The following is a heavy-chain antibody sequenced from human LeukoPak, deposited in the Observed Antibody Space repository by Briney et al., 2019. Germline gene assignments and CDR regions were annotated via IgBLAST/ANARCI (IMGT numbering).Heavy chain of an antibody. CDR2: TNPDGRTT. CDR3: AGAGSYRFDY. J-gene: IGHJ4*02. Sequence: PGGSLRLSCAGSGFTFSTYWIHWVRQAPGKGLVWVSRTNPDGRTTDYADSVKGRFTSSRDNAKNTLYLQMNSLTVEDTAVYYCAGAGSYRFDYWGQGTLVTVSS. CDR1: GFTFSTYW. D-gene: IGHD3-16*02. V-gene: IGHV3-74*01.